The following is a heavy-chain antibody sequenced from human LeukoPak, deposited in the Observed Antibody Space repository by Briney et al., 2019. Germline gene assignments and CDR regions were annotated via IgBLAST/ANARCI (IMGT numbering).Heavy chain of an antibody. J-gene: IGHJ4*02. D-gene: IGHD2-2*02. CDR3: ARYCIITRCYTSFDY. CDR2: LYYSGST. Sequence: SETLSLTCTVSGGSISSTNYYWGWIRQPPGKGLEWIGSLYYSGSTYYNPSLKSRVTTSVDMSKNQFSLKLSSVTAADTAVYYCARYCIITRCYTSFDYWGQGTLVTVSS. CDR1: GGSISSTNYY. V-gene: IGHV4-39*01.